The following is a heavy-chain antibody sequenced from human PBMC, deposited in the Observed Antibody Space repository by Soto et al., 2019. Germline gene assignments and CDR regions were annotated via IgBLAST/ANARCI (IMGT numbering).Heavy chain of an antibody. D-gene: IGHD6-13*01. V-gene: IGHV3-30-3*01. Sequence: GGSLRLSCAASGFTFSNCAMHWIRQAPGKGLEWVALIRNEGTNKYYADSVKGRLTISRDNSKSMLYLQMNSLRAEDTALYYCPAAVLAAEIDFWGQGTLVTVYS. CDR1: GFTFSNCA. J-gene: IGHJ4*01. CDR3: PAAVLAAEIDF. CDR2: IRNEGTNK.